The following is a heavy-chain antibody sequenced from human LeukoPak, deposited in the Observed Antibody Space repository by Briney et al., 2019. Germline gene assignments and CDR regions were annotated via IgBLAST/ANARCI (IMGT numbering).Heavy chain of an antibody. J-gene: IGHJ4*02. CDR3: AGRPTGYSSGYIH. D-gene: IGHD5-18*01. V-gene: IGHV3-23*01. CDR1: GITFSNYA. Sequence: EGSLRLSCVASGITFSNYAVSWVRQAPEKGLDWVSVISGSAHKIRYADSVKGRFTISRDNSENIVYLQMNNLRVEDTAVYYCAGRPTGYSSGYIHWGQGTLVTVSS. CDR2: ISGSAHKI.